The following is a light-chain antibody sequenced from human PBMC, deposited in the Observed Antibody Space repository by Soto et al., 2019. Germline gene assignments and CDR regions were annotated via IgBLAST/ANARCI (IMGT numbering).Light chain of an antibody. J-gene: IGLJ1*01. CDR1: GRDIGAYDY. V-gene: IGLV2-14*01. CDR2: GVK. CDR3: SSYKTSYFFV. Sequence: QSVLPQPASVSGSPGQSIIISCTGSGRDIGAYDYVSWYQQHPGKAPKLLIYGVKNRPSGVSYRFSASKSAFTASLTISGLQAGDEAHYYCSSYKTSYFFVFGPRTKVT.